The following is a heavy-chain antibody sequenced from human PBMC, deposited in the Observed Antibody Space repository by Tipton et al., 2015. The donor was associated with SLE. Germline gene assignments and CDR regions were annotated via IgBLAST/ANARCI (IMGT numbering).Heavy chain of an antibody. CDR3: AGGSGSYYGY. J-gene: IGHJ4*02. CDR1: GGPISSHY. Sequence: TLSLTCTVSGGPISSHYWSWIRQPPGKGLEWIGYIYYSGSTNYNPSLKSRVTISVDTSKNQFSLKLSSVTAADTAVYYCAGGSGSYYGYWGQGTLVTVSS. D-gene: IGHD1-26*01. CDR2: IYYSGST. V-gene: IGHV4-59*11.